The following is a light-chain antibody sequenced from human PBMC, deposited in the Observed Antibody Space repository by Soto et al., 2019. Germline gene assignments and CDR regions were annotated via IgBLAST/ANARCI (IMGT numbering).Light chain of an antibody. CDR2: DVS. CDR3: QQYGSSGT. V-gene: IGKV3-11*01. J-gene: IGKJ1*01. CDR1: QSVSGY. Sequence: VVLTQSPVTLSLAPWERATLSCRASQSVSGYLAWYQQKPGQAPRLLIYDVSNRATGIPARFSGSGSGTDFTLTISSLEPEDFAVYYCQQYGSSGTFGQGTKVDIK.